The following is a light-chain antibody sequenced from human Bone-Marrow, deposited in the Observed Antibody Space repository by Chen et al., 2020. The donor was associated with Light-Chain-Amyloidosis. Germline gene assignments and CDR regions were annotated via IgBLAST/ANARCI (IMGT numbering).Light chain of an antibody. V-gene: IGLV3-21*02. CDR1: NIGSTS. Sequence: SYVLTQPSSVSVAPGQTAPIACGGNNIGSTSVHWYQQTPGQAPLLVVYDDSDRPSGIPERLSGSNSGNTATLTISRFEAGDEADYYCQVWDRSSDRPVFGGGTKLTVL. CDR3: QVWDRSSDRPV. CDR2: DDS. J-gene: IGLJ3*02.